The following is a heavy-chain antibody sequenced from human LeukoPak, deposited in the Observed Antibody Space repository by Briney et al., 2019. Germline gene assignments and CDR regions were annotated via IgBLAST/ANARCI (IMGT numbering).Heavy chain of an antibody. CDR1: GFTFSSYG. CDR3: AKDLAAGVVAGYFDY. Sequence: GGSLRLSCAASGFTFSSYGMHWVRQAPGKGLEWVAVISYDGSNKYYADSVKGRFTISRDNSKNTLYLQMNSLRAEDTAVYYCAKDLAAGVVAGYFDYWGQGTLVTVSS. CDR2: ISYDGSNK. V-gene: IGHV3-30*18. J-gene: IGHJ4*02. D-gene: IGHD6-19*01.